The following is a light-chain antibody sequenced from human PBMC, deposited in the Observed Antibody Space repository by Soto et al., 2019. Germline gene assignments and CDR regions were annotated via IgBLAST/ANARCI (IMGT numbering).Light chain of an antibody. J-gene: IGLJ1*01. Sequence: QSVLTQPASVSGSPGQSITISCTGTSTDVGRYNYVSWYQQHPGKAPKLMIYDVSNRPSGVSSRFSGSKSGITASLTISGLQAEDEADYYCSSYTSDSTNVFGTGTKLTVL. CDR3: SSYTSDSTNV. CDR2: DVS. V-gene: IGLV2-14*01. CDR1: STDVGRYNY.